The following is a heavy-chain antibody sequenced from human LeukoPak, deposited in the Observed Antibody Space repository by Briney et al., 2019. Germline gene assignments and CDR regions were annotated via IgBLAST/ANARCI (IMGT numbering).Heavy chain of an antibody. CDR2: ISDSGGST. D-gene: IGHD4-17*01. J-gene: IGHJ4*02. V-gene: IGHV3-64*04. Sequence: PGGSLRLSCSASGFPFSSYAMHWVRQAPGKGLEYVSAISDSGGSTYYADSVKGRFTISRDNSKNTLYLQMNSLRAEDTAVYYCASTYGDLSHLQYWGQGTLVTVSS. CDR3: ASTYGDLSHLQY. CDR1: GFPFSSYA.